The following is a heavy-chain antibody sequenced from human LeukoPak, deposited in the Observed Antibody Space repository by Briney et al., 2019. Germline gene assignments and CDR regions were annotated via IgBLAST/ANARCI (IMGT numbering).Heavy chain of an antibody. CDR3: AKGVEDSGIYYYYYMDV. CDR1: GFTFSSYTFSTYA. Sequence: GGSLRLSCAASGFTFSSYTFSTYAMSWVRQAPGKGLEWVSAVSGSGVSTYYADSEKGRFTISRDNSKNTLYLQMNGLRAEDTAVYYCAKGVEDSGIYYYYYMDVWGKGTTVTVSS. CDR2: VSGSGVST. D-gene: IGHD2-15*01. V-gene: IGHV3-23*01. J-gene: IGHJ6*03.